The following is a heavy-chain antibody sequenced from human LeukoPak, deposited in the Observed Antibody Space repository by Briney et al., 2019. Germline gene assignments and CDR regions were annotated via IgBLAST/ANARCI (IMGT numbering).Heavy chain of an antibody. J-gene: IGHJ3*02. V-gene: IGHV3-21*01. CDR2: ISSSSSYI. D-gene: IGHD1-1*01. Sequence: GGSLRLSCAASGFTFSSYSMNWVRQAPGKGLEWVSSISSSSSYIYYADSVKGRFTISRDNAKNSLYLQMNSLRAEDTAVYYCARDREGAGPYSWHDAFDIWGQGTMVTVSS. CDR1: GFTFSSYS. CDR3: ARDREGAGPYSWHDAFDI.